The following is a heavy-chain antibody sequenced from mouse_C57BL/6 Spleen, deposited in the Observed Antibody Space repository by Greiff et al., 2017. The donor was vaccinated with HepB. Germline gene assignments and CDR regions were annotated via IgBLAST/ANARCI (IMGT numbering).Heavy chain of an antibody. Sequence: EVNLVESGGGLVKPGGSLKLSCAASGFTFSDYGMHWVRQAPEKGLEWVAYISSGSSTIYYADTVKGRFTISRDNAKNTLFLQMTRRRSEDTAMYYWAREGSRDYDPNFDYWGQGTTLTVSS. J-gene: IGHJ2*01. V-gene: IGHV5-17*01. CDR3: AREGSRDYDPNFDY. CDR2: ISSGSSTI. D-gene: IGHD2-4*01. CDR1: GFTFSDYG.